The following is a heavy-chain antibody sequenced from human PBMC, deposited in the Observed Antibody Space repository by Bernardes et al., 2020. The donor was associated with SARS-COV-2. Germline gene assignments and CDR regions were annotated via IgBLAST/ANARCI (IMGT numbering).Heavy chain of an antibody. CDR1: GYTFSDYN. CDR2: INPKSGGS. J-gene: IGHJ4*02. Sequence: ASVKVSCKTSGYTFSDYNIHWVRQAPGQGLEWMGWINPKSGGSTYAQKFQGWVTMTADTSISTAYMEVTRLTSDDTAIYYCATEGTDYWGQGTLVTVSS. V-gene: IGHV1-2*04. CDR3: ATEGTDY.